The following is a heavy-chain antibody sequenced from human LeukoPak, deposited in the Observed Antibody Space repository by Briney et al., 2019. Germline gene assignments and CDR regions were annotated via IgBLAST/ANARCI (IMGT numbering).Heavy chain of an antibody. J-gene: IGHJ4*02. CDR2: FYYSGST. V-gene: IGHV4-39*07. CDR3: AKQTGSGLFILP. Sequence: SETLSLTCTVSGGSITSSSYYWGWIRQPPGKGLEWIGNFYYSGSTCYNPSLKSRVTISLDTSKNQFSLKLSSVTAADTAVYYCAKQTGSGLFILPGGQGTLVTVSS. CDR1: GGSITSSSYY. D-gene: IGHD3/OR15-3a*01.